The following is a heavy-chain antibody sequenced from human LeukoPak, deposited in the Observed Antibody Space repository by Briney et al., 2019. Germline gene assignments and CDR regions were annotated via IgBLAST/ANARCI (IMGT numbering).Heavy chain of an antibody. V-gene: IGHV1-69*05. D-gene: IGHD3-22*01. CDR1: GGTFSRYA. J-gene: IGHJ5*02. CDR2: IIPIFGTA. Sequence: GASVKVSCKASGGTFSRYAISWVRQAPGQGLEWMGGIIPIFGTANYAQKFQGRVTITTDESTSTAYMELSSLRSEDTAVYYCARDTDPYYYDSRGSNWFDPWGQGTLVTVSS. CDR3: ARDTDPYYYDSRGSNWFDP.